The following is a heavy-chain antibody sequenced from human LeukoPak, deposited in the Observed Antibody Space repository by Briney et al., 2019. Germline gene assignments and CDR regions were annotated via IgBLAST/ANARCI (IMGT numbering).Heavy chain of an antibody. CDR1: GFTFSSYW. V-gene: IGHV3-74*01. CDR3: AVEGHRGYSYGPFDY. J-gene: IGHJ4*02. D-gene: IGHD5-18*01. Sequence: PGGSLRLSCVASGFTFSSYWMHWVRQAPGKGLVWVSRINTDGSSTSYADSVKGRFTISRDNAKNTLYLQMNSLRAEDTAVYYCAVEGHRGYSYGPFDYWGQGTLVTVSS. CDR2: INTDGSST.